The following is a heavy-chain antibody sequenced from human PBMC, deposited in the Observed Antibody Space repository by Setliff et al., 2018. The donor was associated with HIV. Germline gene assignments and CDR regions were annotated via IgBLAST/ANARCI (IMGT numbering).Heavy chain of an antibody. CDR2: ISSDGTSK. D-gene: IGHD3-3*01. Sequence: GGSLRLSCAASGFTFSNHWMYWVRQVPGKGLVWVSRISSDGTSKSYADSVKGRFTISRDNTKNTLYLQMNSLRVEDTAFYYCARGGNFWSGYLLGESYYYYYMDVWGKGATVTVSS. J-gene: IGHJ6*03. CDR1: GFTFSNHW. V-gene: IGHV3-74*01. CDR3: ARGGNFWSGYLLGESYYYYYMDV.